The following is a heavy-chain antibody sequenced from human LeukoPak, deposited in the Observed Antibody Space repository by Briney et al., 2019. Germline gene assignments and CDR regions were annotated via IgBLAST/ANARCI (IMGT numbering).Heavy chain of an antibody. Sequence: ASVKVSCKASGYTFTSYGISWVRQVPGQGLEWMGWISAYNGNTNYAQKLQGRVTMTTDTSTSTAYMELRSLRSDDTAVYYCARDLVVVVPAANPRFDYWGQGTLVTVSS. CDR3: ARDLVVVVPAANPRFDY. V-gene: IGHV1-18*01. J-gene: IGHJ4*02. CDR1: GYTFTSYG. D-gene: IGHD2-2*01. CDR2: ISAYNGNT.